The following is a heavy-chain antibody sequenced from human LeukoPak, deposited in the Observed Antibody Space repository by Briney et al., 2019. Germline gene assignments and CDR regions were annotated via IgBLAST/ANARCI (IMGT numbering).Heavy chain of an antibody. CDR1: GFTFSMYE. J-gene: IGHJ6*03. V-gene: IGHV3-48*03. CDR2: ISSGGSTI. CDR3: ARSYYYYYMDV. Sequence: GGSLRLSCAGSGFTFSMYEMNWVRQAPGKGLELVSYISSGGSTISYADSVKGRFTISRDNAKNSLYLQMNSLRAEDTAVYYCARSYYYYYMDVWGKGTTVTVSS.